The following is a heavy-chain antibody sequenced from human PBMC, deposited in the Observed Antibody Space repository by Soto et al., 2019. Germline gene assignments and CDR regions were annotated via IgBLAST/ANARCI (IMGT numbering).Heavy chain of an antibody. V-gene: IGHV1-69*13. CDR3: ARPQSGYSSSWPLDY. Sequence: SVKVSCKASGGTFSSYAISWVRQAPGQGLEWMGGIIPIFGTANYAQKFQGRVTITADESTSTAYMELSSLRSEDTAVYYCARPQSGYSSSWPLDYCGQGTLVPVAS. CDR1: GGTFSSYA. CDR2: IIPIFGTA. J-gene: IGHJ4*02. D-gene: IGHD6-13*01.